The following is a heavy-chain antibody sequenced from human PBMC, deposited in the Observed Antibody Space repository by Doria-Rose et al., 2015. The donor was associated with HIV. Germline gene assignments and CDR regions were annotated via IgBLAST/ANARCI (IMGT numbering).Heavy chain of an antibody. Sequence: ESGPVLVKPTETLTLTCTVSGVSLSSPGMGVSWIRQPPGKALEWLAHMFSDDERSYKTSLKSRLTISRGTSKSQVVLTMADMDPVDTATYYCARIKSSRWYHKYYFDFWGQGTLVIVSA. CDR2: MFSDDER. CDR3: ARIKSSRWYHKYYFDF. D-gene: IGHD6-13*01. CDR1: GVSLSSPGMG. V-gene: IGHV2-26*01. J-gene: IGHJ4*02.